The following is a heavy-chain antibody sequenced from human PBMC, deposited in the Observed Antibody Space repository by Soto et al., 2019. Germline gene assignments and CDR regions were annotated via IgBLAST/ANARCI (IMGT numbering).Heavy chain of an antibody. Sequence: QVQLVQSGAEVKKPGASVKVSCKASGYTFVNYEINWVRQATGQGLEWLGWMNPHSGDTFYAHNFQGRVTMTRNTSITTAYMELNSLNSEDTAVYYCARQQAMDYWGQGTLVTVSS. CDR3: ARQQAMDY. CDR2: MNPHSGDT. CDR1: GYTFVNYE. J-gene: IGHJ4*02. V-gene: IGHV1-8*01.